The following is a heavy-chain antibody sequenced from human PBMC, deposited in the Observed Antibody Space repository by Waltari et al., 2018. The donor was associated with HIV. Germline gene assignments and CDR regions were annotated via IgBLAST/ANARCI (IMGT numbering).Heavy chain of an antibody. Sequence: EEQLVESGGGLVHPGGSLQLSCAASGCSFVDYAMKWVRQAPGKGLEWIAYISSTSFNIKYADSVRGRFTISRDNTQNSLSLQMNNLIDEDTAKYFCARDTLNFFFGLDVWGHGTTVAVSS. CDR2: ISSTSFNI. J-gene: IGHJ6*02. CDR1: GCSFVDYA. V-gene: IGHV3-48*02. CDR3: ARDTLNFFFGLDV.